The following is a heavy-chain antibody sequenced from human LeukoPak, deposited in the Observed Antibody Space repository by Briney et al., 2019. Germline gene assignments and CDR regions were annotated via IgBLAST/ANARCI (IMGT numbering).Heavy chain of an antibody. J-gene: IGHJ5*02. Sequence: SETLSLTCTVSGGSISSYYWSWIRQPPGKGLEWMGYIYYSGSTNYNPSLKSRVTISVDTSKNQFSLKLSSVTAADTAVYYCARLGYCSGGSCRSDNWFDPWGQGTLVTVSS. CDR2: IYYSGST. CDR1: GGSISSYY. CDR3: ARLGYCSGGSCRSDNWFDP. V-gene: IGHV4-59*08. D-gene: IGHD2-15*01.